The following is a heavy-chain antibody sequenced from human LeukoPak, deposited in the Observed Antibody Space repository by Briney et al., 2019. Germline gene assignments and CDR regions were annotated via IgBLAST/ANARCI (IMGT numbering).Heavy chain of an antibody. Sequence: PGGSLRLSCAASGFTFDDYGMSWVRQAPGKGLEWVSGISWNSGSIGYADSVKGRFTISRDNAKNSLYLQMNSLRAEDTALYYCAKDLATIFSYYYYYGMDVWGQGTTVTVSS. CDR3: AKDLATIFSYYYYYGMDV. CDR2: ISWNSGSI. D-gene: IGHD5-12*01. V-gene: IGHV3-9*01. CDR1: GFTFDDYG. J-gene: IGHJ6*02.